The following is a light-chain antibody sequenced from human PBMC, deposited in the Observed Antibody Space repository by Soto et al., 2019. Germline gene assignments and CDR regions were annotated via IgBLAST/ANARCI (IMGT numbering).Light chain of an antibody. V-gene: IGKV3-11*01. CDR2: DAS. CDR3: QQRSNWPTIT. Sequence: PGERATLSFRASQSVSSYLAWYQQKPGQAHRLLIYDASNRATGIPARFSGSGSGTDFTLTISSLEPEDFAVYYCQQRSNWPTITFGQGTRVEIK. J-gene: IGKJ5*01. CDR1: QSVSSY.